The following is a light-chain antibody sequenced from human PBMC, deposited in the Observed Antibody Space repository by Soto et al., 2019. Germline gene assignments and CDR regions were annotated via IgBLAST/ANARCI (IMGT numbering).Light chain of an antibody. CDR1: QNIRNY. Sequence: DIQMTQSPSSLSVSVGDRVTITCRASQNIRNYLNWYQQTPGKAPKLLLFAAYSLQSGVPSRFNGSGSETDFTLTISSLQPEDFATYYCQQRSSTPYSFGQGTKLEIK. CDR3: QQRSSTPYS. CDR2: AAY. V-gene: IGKV1-39*01. J-gene: IGKJ2*03.